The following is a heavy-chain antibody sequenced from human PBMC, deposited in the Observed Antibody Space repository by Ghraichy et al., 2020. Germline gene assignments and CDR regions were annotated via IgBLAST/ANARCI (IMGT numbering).Heavy chain of an antibody. CDR1: GFTFESYH. Sequence: GESLNISCAASGFTFESYHMHWVRQAPGKGLEWVALTRYEGSDQYYADSVKGRFTISRDNSKSTLYLQMNSLRAEDTAMYYCAKDNSWQYFDYWGLGTLVTVSS. CDR3: AKDNSWQYFDY. V-gene: IGHV3-30*02. D-gene: IGHD6-13*01. J-gene: IGHJ4*02. CDR2: TRYEGSDQ.